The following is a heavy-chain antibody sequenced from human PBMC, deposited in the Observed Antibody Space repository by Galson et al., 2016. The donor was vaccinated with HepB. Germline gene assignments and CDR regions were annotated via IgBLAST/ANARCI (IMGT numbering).Heavy chain of an antibody. Sequence: QSGAAVKKPGESLRISCKGSGSSFTRYWISWVRQMPGKGLEWVGRIDPNDSYARYTPSFQGHVTISADKSINTASLQGSSLKASDPAMSYCARHYYDILTGYDTLRGLDVWGQGTTVTVSS. CDR3: ARHYYDILTGYDTLRGLDV. D-gene: IGHD3-9*01. CDR2: IDPNDSYA. CDR1: GSSFTRYW. J-gene: IGHJ6*02. V-gene: IGHV5-10-1*01.